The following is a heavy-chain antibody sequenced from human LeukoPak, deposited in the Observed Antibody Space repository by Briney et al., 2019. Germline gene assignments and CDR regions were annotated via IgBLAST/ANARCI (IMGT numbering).Heavy chain of an antibody. J-gene: IGHJ3*02. CDR1: GFTFSSYA. CDR2: IKQDGSEK. CDR3: ARVEYYGDWVFAFDI. V-gene: IGHV3-7*01. Sequence: PGGSLRLSCAASGFTFSSYAMHWVRQAPGKGLEWVANIKQDGSEKYYVDSVKGRFTISRDNAKNSLYLQMNSLRAEDTAVYYCARVEYYGDWVFAFDIWGQGTMVTVSS. D-gene: IGHD4-17*01.